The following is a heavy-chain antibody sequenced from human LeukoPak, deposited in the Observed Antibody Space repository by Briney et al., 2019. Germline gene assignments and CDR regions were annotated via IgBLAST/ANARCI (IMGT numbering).Heavy chain of an antibody. D-gene: IGHD5-18*01. Sequence: PGGSLRLSCTASGFAVSSNYMSWVRQAPGKGLEWVALINSGGATYYADSVKGRFTISRDNSKNTVDFQLSSLRAEDTAVYYCARASSWIHLWSLWGQGTLVTVSS. CDR1: GFAVSSNY. CDR3: ARASSWIHLWSL. CDR2: INSGGAT. J-gene: IGHJ4*02. V-gene: IGHV3-66*01.